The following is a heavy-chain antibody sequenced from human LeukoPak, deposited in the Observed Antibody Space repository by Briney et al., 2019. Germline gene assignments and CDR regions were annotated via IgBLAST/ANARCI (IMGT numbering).Heavy chain of an antibody. J-gene: IGHJ4*02. CDR2: ISSSSSYI. V-gene: IGHV3-11*06. CDR1: GFTFSDYY. Sequence: GGSLRLSCAASGFTFSDYYMSWIRQAPGKGLEWVSSISSSSSYIYYADSVKGRFTISRDNAKNSLYLQMNSLRAEDTAVYYCARFLWGSSGWYFDYWGQGTLVTVSS. CDR3: ARFLWGSSGWYFDY. D-gene: IGHD6-19*01.